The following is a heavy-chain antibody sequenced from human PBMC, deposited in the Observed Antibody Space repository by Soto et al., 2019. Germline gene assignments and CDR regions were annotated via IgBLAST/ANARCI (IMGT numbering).Heavy chain of an antibody. D-gene: IGHD2-2*02. V-gene: IGHV6-1*01. CDR1: GDSVSSNSAA. Sequence: SQTLSLTCAISGDSVSSNSAAWNWIRQSPSRGLEWLGRTYYRSKWYNDYAVSVKSRITINPDTSKNQFSLQLNSVTPEDTAVYYCARDLGIVVVPAAILEYYHYGMDVWGQGTTVTVSS. CDR3: ARDLGIVVVPAAILEYYHYGMDV. J-gene: IGHJ6*02. CDR2: TYYRSKWYN.